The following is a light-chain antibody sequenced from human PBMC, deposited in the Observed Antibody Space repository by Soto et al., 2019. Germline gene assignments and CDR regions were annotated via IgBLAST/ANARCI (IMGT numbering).Light chain of an antibody. V-gene: IGLV2-14*01. CDR3: SSYTSSSTV. CDR2: EVS. Sequence: QSALTQPASVSGSPGQSITISCTGTSSDVGGYNYVSWYQQHPGKAPKLMIYEVSNRPSGVYNRFSGSKSGNTASLTISGLQAEDEADYYCSSYTSSSTVFGGGTKVTVL. J-gene: IGLJ3*02. CDR1: SSDVGGYNY.